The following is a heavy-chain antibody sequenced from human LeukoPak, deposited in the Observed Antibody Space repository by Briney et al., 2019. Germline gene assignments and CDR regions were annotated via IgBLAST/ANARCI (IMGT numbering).Heavy chain of an antibody. CDR2: INPNSGGT. Sequence: ASVKVSCKASEYTFTGYYMHWVRQAPGQGLEWMGWINPNSGGTNYAQKFQGRVTMTRDTSISTAYMELSRLRSDDTAVYYCARGSSSSGGDFDLWGRGTLVTVSS. V-gene: IGHV1-2*02. CDR1: EYTFTGYY. CDR3: ARGSSSSGGDFDL. J-gene: IGHJ2*01. D-gene: IGHD6-13*01.